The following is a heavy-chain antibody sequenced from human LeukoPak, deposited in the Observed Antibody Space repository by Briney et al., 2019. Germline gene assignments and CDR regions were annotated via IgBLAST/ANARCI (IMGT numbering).Heavy chain of an antibody. Sequence: GGSLRLSCAASGFTFSSYCMSWVRQAPGKGLEWVANIKQDGSEKYYVDSVKGRFTISRDNAKNSLYLQMNSLRAEDTAVYYCARAQKSYFDWLLGYFDYWGQGTLVTVSS. CDR3: ARAQKSYFDWLLGYFDY. D-gene: IGHD3-9*01. J-gene: IGHJ4*02. CDR1: GFTFSSYC. V-gene: IGHV3-7*01. CDR2: IKQDGSEK.